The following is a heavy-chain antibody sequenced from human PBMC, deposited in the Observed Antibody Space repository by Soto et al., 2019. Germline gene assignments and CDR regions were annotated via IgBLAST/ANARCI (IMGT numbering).Heavy chain of an antibody. D-gene: IGHD2-15*01. CDR2: INPSGGST. CDR1: GYTFTSYY. J-gene: IGHJ6*02. CDR3: ARDLKDIVLVVAAKYYGTDV. V-gene: IGHV1-46*01. Sequence: SVKVSCKASGYTFTSYYMHWVRQAPGQGLEWMGIINPSGGSTSYAQKFQGRVTMTRDTSTSTVYMELSSLRSEDTAVYYCARDLKDIVLVVAAKYYGTDVSGQGPSLNVS.